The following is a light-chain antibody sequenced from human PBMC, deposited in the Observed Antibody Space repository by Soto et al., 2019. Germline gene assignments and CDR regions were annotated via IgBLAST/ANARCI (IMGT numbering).Light chain of an antibody. CDR2: AAS. V-gene: IGKV3-20*01. Sequence: EIVLTQSPGTLSLSPGERATLSCRASQSVSSSYLAWYQQKPGQAPRLLIYAASSRATGIPDRCSGSGSGTDFTLTISRLEPEDFALYYCQQYGSSPGTFGQGTKVEIK. J-gene: IGKJ1*01. CDR1: QSVSSSY. CDR3: QQYGSSPGT.